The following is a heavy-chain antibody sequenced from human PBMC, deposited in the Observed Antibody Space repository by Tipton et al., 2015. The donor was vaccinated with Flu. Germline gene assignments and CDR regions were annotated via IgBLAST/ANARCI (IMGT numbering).Heavy chain of an antibody. J-gene: IGHJ4*02. CDR1: GYSIRSDYY. D-gene: IGHD3-10*02. Sequence: TLSLTCAVSGYSIRSDYYWGWIRQPPGKGLEWIGNVFHSGSKYYNPSLKSRVTISVDTSKNQFSLKLNSVTAADTAVYYCARHTGDSVRGVIDYWGQGTLVTVSS. V-gene: IGHV4-38-2*01. CDR2: VFHSGSK. CDR3: ARHTGDSVRGVIDY.